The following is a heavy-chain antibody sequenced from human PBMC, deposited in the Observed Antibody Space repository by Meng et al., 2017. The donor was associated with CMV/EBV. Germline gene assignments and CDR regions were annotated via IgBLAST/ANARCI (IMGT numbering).Heavy chain of an antibody. V-gene: IGHV3-49*04. Sequence: GESLKISCTASGFTFGDYSMSWVRQAPGKGLEWVGFIRSKAYGGPTEYAASVKGRFSISRDDSKSIAYLQMNSLKTEDTAVYYSTRGYDFWSGYFSDHAFDIWGQGTMVTVSS. CDR2: IRSKAYGGPT. D-gene: IGHD3-3*01. J-gene: IGHJ3*02. CDR1: GFTFGDYS. CDR3: TRGYDFWSGYFSDHAFDI.